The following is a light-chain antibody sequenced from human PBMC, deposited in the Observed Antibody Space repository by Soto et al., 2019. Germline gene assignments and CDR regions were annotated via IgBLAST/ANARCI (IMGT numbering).Light chain of an antibody. CDR2: GAS. J-gene: IGKJ2*01. CDR3: QQYADLPYT. CDR1: QTLTTRF. Sequence: EIVLTQSPGTLSLSPGERATLSCMASQTLTTRFLAWYQQKPGQAPRLLIYGASSRATGIPDRFSGSGSGTEYTLTISRLEPEHFAVYSCQQYADLPYTFGQGTTLEIK. V-gene: IGKV3-20*01.